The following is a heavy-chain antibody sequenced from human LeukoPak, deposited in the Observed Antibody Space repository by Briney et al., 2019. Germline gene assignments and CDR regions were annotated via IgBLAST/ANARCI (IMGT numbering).Heavy chain of an antibody. CDR1: GASISSSNYY. Sequence: SETLSLTCSVSGASISSSNYYWAWIRQPPGKGLEWIGSIYHSGRTYYNPSLKSRVTISVDTSKNQFSLRLSSVTAADTAVYYCARPDYDSSGTDYWGQGTLVTVSS. J-gene: IGHJ4*02. CDR3: ARPDYDSSGTDY. D-gene: IGHD3-22*01. V-gene: IGHV4-39*01. CDR2: IYHSGRT.